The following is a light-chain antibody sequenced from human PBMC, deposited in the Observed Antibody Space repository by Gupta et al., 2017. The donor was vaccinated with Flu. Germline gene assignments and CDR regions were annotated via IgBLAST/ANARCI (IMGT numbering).Light chain of an antibody. V-gene: IGKV3-15*01. CDR1: QSVSSN. CDR3: QQDNNWPPIT. Sequence: EIVMTQSPATLSVSPGERATLSCRASQSVSSNLAWYQQKPGQAPRLLIYGASTRATGITARFSGSGFGKEFPLTISSRQSEDFAVYYCQQDNNWPPITFGGGTKVDIK. CDR2: GAS. J-gene: IGKJ4*01.